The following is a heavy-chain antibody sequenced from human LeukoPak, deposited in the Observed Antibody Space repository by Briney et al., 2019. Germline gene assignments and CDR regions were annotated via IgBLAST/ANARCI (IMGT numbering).Heavy chain of an antibody. Sequence: GGSLRLSCAAPGFTFSNYNMNWVRQAPGKGLEWISSITSTSSYKFYADSVKGRFTISRDNGKNSLYLQMNSLRVEDTAVYYCARGPARSSSWEFDYWGQGNLVTVTS. J-gene: IGHJ4*02. CDR2: ITSTSSYK. V-gene: IGHV3-21*01. D-gene: IGHD6-13*01. CDR1: GFTFSNYN. CDR3: ARGPARSSSWEFDY.